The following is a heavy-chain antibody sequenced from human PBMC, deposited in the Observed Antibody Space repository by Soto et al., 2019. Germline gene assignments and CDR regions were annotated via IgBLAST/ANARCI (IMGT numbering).Heavy chain of an antibody. V-gene: IGHV4-61*01. J-gene: IGHJ6*02. CDR1: GGSVSSESHY. Sequence: QVQLQESGPGLVKPSETLSLTCTVSGGSVSSESHYWSWIRQTPGKGLEWIGYIYYTGSTNYNPSLQCRVTMSVYTSRAQVSLRLRSVNRADTAVYYCARAQSDFRSDSYYYDMEVWGQGTKVTVSS. CDR2: IYYTGST. D-gene: IGHD3-3*01. CDR3: ARAQSDFRSDSYYYDMEV.